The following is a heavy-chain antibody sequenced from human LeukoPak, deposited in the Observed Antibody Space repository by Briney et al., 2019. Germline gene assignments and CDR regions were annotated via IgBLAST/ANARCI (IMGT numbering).Heavy chain of an antibody. D-gene: IGHD1-14*01. CDR1: GFTFSSYY. V-gene: IGHV3-21*01. CDR3: ATTISVRQTRYFFDY. J-gene: IGHJ4*02. Sequence: GGSLRLSCAASGFTFSSYYMNWVRQAPGKGLEWVSSISSSRSNIYSADSVEGRFTISRDNAKNSLYLQMNNLRAEDTAVYYCATTISVRQTRYFFDYWGQGTLVTVSS. CDR2: ISSSRSNI.